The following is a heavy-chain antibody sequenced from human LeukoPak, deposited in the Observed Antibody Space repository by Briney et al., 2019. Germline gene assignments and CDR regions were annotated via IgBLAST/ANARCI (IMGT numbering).Heavy chain of an antibody. Sequence: PGGSLRLSCAASGFTFSSYSMNWVRQAPGKGLEWVSSISSSSSYIYYADSVKGRFTISRDNAKNSLYLQMNSLRAEDTAVYYCAREPAGYSGYDGDNWFDPWGQGTLVTVSS. V-gene: IGHV3-21*01. CDR1: GFTFSSYS. J-gene: IGHJ5*02. CDR2: ISSSSSYI. D-gene: IGHD5-12*01. CDR3: AREPAGYSGYDGDNWFDP.